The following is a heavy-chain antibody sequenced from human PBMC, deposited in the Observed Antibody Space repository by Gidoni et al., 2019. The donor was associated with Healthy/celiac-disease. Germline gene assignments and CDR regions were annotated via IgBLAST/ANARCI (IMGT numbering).Heavy chain of an antibody. D-gene: IGHD1-20*01. CDR2: IKSKTDGGTT. Sequence: EVQLVESGGGLVQPGGSLRLSCAASGFTVSNAWMSWVRQAPGKGLEWVGRIKSKTDGGTTDYAAPVKGRFTISRDDSKNTLYLQMNSLKTEDTAVYYCTTGYTVSDAFDIWGQGTMVTVSS. V-gene: IGHV3-15*01. J-gene: IGHJ3*02. CDR3: TTGYTVSDAFDI. CDR1: GFTVSNAW.